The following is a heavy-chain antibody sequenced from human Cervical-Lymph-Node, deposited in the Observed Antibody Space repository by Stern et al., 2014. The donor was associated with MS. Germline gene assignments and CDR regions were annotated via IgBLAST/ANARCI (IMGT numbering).Heavy chain of an antibody. CDR1: GGSISFYY. V-gene: IGHV4-59*08. CDR2: TFYPGTT. D-gene: IGHD4-17*01. CDR3: ARFPTVRYGMDV. J-gene: IGHJ6*02. Sequence: VHLVESGPGLVKASETLSLTCSVSGGSISFYYWNWMRQPPGKGLEWIGYTFYPGTTNYNPPLNSRVTISVDKSKNQVSLKLTSLPAADTAVYYCARFPTVRYGMDVWGQGTAVAVSS.